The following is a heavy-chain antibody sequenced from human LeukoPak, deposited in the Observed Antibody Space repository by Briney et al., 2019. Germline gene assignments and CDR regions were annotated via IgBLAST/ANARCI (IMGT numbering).Heavy chain of an antibody. J-gene: IGHJ4*02. CDR2: ISSSSSTI. CDR3: ASSHLAYCSGGSCYSGY. D-gene: IGHD2-15*01. CDR1: GFTFSSYS. V-gene: IGHV3-48*04. Sequence: PGRSLRLSCAASGFTFSSYSMNWVRQAPGKGLEWVSYISSSSSTIYYADSVKGRFTISRDNAKNSLYLQMNSLRAEDTAVYYCASSHLAYCSGGSCYSGYWSQGTLVTVSS.